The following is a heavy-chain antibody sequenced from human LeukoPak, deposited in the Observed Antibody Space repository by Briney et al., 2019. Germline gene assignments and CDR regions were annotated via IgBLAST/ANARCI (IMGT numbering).Heavy chain of an antibody. CDR2: ISYDGSNK. D-gene: IGHD3-22*01. V-gene: IGHV3-30-3*01. CDR3: AGGLSSGYYFDY. Sequence: PGGSLRLSCAASGFTFSSYAMHWVRQVPGKGLEWVAVISYDGSNKYYADSVKGRFTISRDNSKNTLYLQMNSLRAEDTAVYYCAGGLSSGYYFDYWGQGTLVTVSS. J-gene: IGHJ4*02. CDR1: GFTFSSYA.